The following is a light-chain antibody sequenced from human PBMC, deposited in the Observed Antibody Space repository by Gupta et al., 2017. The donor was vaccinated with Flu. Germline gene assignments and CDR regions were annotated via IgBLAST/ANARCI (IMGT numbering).Light chain of an antibody. V-gene: IGKV3D-15*01. J-gene: IGKJ4*01. CDR1: QSVSSN. Sequence: EILTTQSPATLSAPPGDISTLSCRARQSVSSNLAWYQQKPGQAPRLLIYGESTRATCIPARLSGSGSGTEFTLTISSRQSEDFAVYYCQQYKNWPPLTFGGGTKVEIK. CDR2: GES. CDR3: QQYKNWPPLT.